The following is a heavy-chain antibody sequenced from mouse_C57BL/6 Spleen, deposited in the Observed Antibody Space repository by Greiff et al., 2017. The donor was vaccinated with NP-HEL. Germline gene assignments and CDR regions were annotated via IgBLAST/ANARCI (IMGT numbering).Heavy chain of an antibody. Sequence: QVQLQQPGTELVKPGASVKLSCKASGYTFTSYWMHWVKQRPGQGLEWIGNINPSNGGTNYNEKFKSKATLTVDKSSSTAYMQLSNLTSEDSAVYYCARSRVYYYYFDYWGQGTTLTVSS. V-gene: IGHV1-53*01. CDR2: INPSNGGT. CDR1: GYTFTSYW. J-gene: IGHJ2*01. CDR3: ARSRVYYYYFDY. D-gene: IGHD2-1*01.